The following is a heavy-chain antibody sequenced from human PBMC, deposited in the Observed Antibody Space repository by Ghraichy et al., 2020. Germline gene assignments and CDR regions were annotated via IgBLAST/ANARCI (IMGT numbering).Heavy chain of an antibody. CDR2: IKQDGSEK. CDR1: GFTFSSYW. CDR3: ARGGFGIVVVPAADGVCSLFDY. V-gene: IGHV3-7*01. Sequence: GGSLRLSCAASGFTFSSYWMSWVRQAPGKGLEWVANIKQDGSEKYYVDSVKGRFTISRDNAKNSLYLQMNSLRAEDTAVYYCARGGFGIVVVPAADGVCSLFDYWGQGTLVTVSS. J-gene: IGHJ4*02. D-gene: IGHD2-2*01.